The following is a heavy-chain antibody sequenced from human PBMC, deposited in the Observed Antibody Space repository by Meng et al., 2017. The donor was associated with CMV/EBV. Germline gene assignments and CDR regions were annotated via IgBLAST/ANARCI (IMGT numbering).Heavy chain of an antibody. CDR1: GYTFTGYY. CDR2: INPNSGGT. D-gene: IGHD5-12*01. V-gene: IGHV1-2*02. CDR3: ARDLGDLDYCGPDAFDI. J-gene: IGHJ3*02. Sequence: ASVKVSCKASGYTFTGYYMHWVRQAPGQGLEWMGWINPNSGGTNYAQKFQGRVTMTRDTSISTAYMELSRLRSDDTAVYYCARDLGDLDYCGPDAFDIWGQGTMVTVSS.